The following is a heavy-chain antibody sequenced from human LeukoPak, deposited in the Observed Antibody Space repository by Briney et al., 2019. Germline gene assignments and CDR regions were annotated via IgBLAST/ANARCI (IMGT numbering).Heavy chain of an antibody. CDR3: ARRDRRGEDYYDSSGYSY. CDR2: IKQDGSEK. Sequence: PGGSLRLSCAASGFTFSSYWMSWVRQAPGKGLEWVANIKQDGSEKYYVDSVKGRFTISRDNAKNSLYLQMNSLRAEDTAVYYCARRDRRGEDYYDSSGYSYWGQGTLVTVSS. V-gene: IGHV3-7*05. D-gene: IGHD3-22*01. J-gene: IGHJ4*02. CDR1: GFTFSSYW.